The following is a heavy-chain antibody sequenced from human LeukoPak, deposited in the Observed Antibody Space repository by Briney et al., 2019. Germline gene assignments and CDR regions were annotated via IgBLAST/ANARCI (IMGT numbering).Heavy chain of an antibody. CDR2: IYYSGST. CDR3: ASTPNYYDSSQGGY. V-gene: IGHV4-39*07. D-gene: IGHD3-22*01. Sequence: SETLSLTCTVSGGSISSSSYYWGWIRQPPGKGLEWIGSIYYSGSTYYNPSLKSRVTISVDTSKNQFSLKLSSVTAADTAVYYCASTPNYYDSSQGGYWGQGTLVTVSS. CDR1: GGSISSSSYY. J-gene: IGHJ4*02.